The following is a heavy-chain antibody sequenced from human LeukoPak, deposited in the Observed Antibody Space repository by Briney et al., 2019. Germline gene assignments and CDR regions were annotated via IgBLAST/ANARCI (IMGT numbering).Heavy chain of an antibody. D-gene: IGHD2-2*01. V-gene: IGHV3-66*01. J-gene: IGHJ5*02. CDR2: IHNGGDT. Sequence: GGSLRLSCTASGFIVSANYMSWVRQAPGKGLEWVSVIHNGGDTYYADSVKGRFTISRDNAKNTLYLQMNSLRAEDTAVYYCARDCSSTSCYRSGLDPWGQGTLVTVSS. CDR1: GFIVSANY. CDR3: ARDCSSTSCYRSGLDP.